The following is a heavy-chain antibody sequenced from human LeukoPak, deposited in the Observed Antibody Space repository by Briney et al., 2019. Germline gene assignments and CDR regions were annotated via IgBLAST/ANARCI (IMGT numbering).Heavy chain of an antibody. CDR3: AREITVTRPFDY. CDR2: IYTSGST. Sequence: PSETLSLTCTVSGGSISSYYCSWIRQPAGKGLEWIGRIYTSGSTNYNPSLKSRVTMSVDTCKNQFSLKLSSVTAADTAVYYCAREITVTRPFDYWGQRTLVTVSS. D-gene: IGHD4-17*01. J-gene: IGHJ4*02. V-gene: IGHV4-4*07. CDR1: GGSISSYY.